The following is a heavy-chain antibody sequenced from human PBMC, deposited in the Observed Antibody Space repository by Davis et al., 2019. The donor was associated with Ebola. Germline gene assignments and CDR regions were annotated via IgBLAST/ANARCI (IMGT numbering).Heavy chain of an antibody. CDR1: GYTFTNYY. J-gene: IGHJ4*02. D-gene: IGHD4-17*01. CDR3: ARRRSSRMATVTYFDY. Sequence: ASVKVSCKASGYTFTNYYMHWVRQATGQGLEFMGWMNPNSGNTGYAQNFQGRVTMTRDTSITTAYMELSSLRSEDTAVYYCARRRSSRMATVTYFDYWGQGTLVTVSS. V-gene: IGHV1-8*02. CDR2: MNPNSGNT.